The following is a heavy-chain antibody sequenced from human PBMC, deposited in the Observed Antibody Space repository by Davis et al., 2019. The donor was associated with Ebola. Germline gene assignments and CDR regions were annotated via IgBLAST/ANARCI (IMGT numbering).Heavy chain of an antibody. J-gene: IGHJ4*02. CDR2: IIPILGIA. D-gene: IGHD4-17*01. Sequence: SVKVSCKASGGTFSSYAISWVRQAPGQGLEWMGRIIPILGIANYAQKLQGRVTMTTDTSTSTAYMELRSLRSDDTAVYYCARTGYGQDYWGQGTLVTVSS. CDR3: ARTGYGQDY. CDR1: GGTFSSYA. V-gene: IGHV1-69*04.